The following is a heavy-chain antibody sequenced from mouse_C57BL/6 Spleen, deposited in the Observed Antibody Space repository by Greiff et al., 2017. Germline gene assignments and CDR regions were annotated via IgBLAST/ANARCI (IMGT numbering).Heavy chain of an antibody. J-gene: IGHJ2*01. Sequence: EVQRVESGGGLVKPGGSLKLSCAASGFTFSSYAMSWVRQTPEKRLEWVATISDGGSYTYYPDNVKGRFTISRDNAKNNLYLQMSHLKSEDTAMYYCARDPDAYGSSYFDYWGQGTTLTVSS. CDR2: ISDGGSYT. V-gene: IGHV5-4*01. D-gene: IGHD1-1*01. CDR1: GFTFSSYA. CDR3: ARDPDAYGSSYFDY.